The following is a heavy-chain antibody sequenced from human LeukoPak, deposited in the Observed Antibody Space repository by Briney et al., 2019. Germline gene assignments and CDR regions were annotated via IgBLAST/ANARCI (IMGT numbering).Heavy chain of an antibody. CDR3: ARGRARRAYSSSWYQDY. D-gene: IGHD6-13*01. CDR1: GGSFSGYY. Sequence: KASETLSLTCAVYGGSFSGYYWSWIRQPPGKGLEWIGEINHSGSTNYNPSLKSRVTISVDTSKNQFSLKLSSVTAADTAVYYCARGRARRAYSSSWYQDYWGQGTLVTVSS. V-gene: IGHV4-34*01. J-gene: IGHJ4*02. CDR2: INHSGST.